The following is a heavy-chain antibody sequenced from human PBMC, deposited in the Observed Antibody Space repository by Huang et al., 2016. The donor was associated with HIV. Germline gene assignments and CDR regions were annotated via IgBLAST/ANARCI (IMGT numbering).Heavy chain of an antibody. J-gene: IGHJ5*01. CDR1: GFSFGDFS. CDR2: FSASIHTI. V-gene: IGHV3-48*01. D-gene: IGHD5-18*01. CDR3: ARGGPPWTDMVFYYFDS. Sequence: EVHLVESGGGLVRPGGSLRLSCAASGFSFGDFSMRWVRQAPGKGVEVVSYFSASIHTIYYADSVRGRFPISRDDAACSVYLQMESLTVEDTAVYFCARGGPPWTDMVFYYFDSWGQGTLVTVSS.